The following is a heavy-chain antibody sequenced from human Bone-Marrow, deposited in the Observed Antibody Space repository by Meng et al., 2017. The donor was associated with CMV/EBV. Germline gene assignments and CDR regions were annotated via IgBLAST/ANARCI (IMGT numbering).Heavy chain of an antibody. CDR3: ARAYYDFWRGYYNSYYYYGLDV. CDR2: ISYDGSNK. D-gene: IGHD3-3*01. V-gene: IGHV3-30-3*01. Sequence: GGSLRLPCAASGFTFSSYAMHWVRQAPGKGLEWVAVISYDGSNKYYADSVKGRFTISRDNSKNTLYLQMNSLRAEDTAVYYCARAYYDFWRGYYNSYYYYGLDVWGQGTTVTVSS. J-gene: IGHJ6*02. CDR1: GFTFSSYA.